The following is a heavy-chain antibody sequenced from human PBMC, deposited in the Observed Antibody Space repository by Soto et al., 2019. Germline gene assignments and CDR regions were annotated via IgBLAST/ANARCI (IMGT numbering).Heavy chain of an antibody. CDR1: GFTFTSTA. CDR2: IVVGSGNT. V-gene: IGHV1-58*01. Sequence: GASVKVSCKASGFTFTSTAVQWVRQARRQRLEWIGWIVVGSGNTNYAQKFQERVTITRDMSTSTAYMELSSLRSEDTAVYYCAAVPSYYYDSSTLDPWGQGTLVTVSS. CDR3: AAVPSYYYDSSTLDP. D-gene: IGHD3-22*01. J-gene: IGHJ5*02.